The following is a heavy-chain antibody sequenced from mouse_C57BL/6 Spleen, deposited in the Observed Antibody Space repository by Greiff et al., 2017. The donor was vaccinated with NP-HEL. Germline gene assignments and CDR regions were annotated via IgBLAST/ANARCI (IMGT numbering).Heavy chain of an antibody. D-gene: IGHD1-1*01. J-gene: IGHJ4*01. V-gene: IGHV1-52*01. CDR2: IDPSDSET. CDR3: ARRHLRAMDY. Sequence: QVQLKQPGAELVRPGSSVKLSCKASGYTFTSYWMHWVKQRPIQGLEWIGNIDPSDSETHYNQKFKDKATLTVDKSSSTAYMQLSSLTSEDSAVYYCARRHLRAMDYWGQGTSVTVSS. CDR1: GYTFTSYW.